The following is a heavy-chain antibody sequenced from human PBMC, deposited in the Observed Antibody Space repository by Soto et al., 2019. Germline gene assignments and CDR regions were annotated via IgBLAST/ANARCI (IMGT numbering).Heavy chain of an antibody. CDR2: IIPIFGTA. D-gene: IGHD2-15*01. J-gene: IGHJ4*02. CDR1: GGTFSSYA. CDR3: ARASIRYYCSGGSRFFFDL. V-gene: IGHV1-69*13. Sequence: SVKVSCKAPGGTFSSYAISWVRQAPGQGLEWMGGIIPIFGTANYAQKFQGRVTITADESTSTAYMELSSLRSEDTAVYYCARASIRYYCSGGSRFFFDLWCQGTLVSVFS.